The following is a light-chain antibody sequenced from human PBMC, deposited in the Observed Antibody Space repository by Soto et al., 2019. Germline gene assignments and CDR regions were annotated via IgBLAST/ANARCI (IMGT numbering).Light chain of an antibody. V-gene: IGKV4-1*01. CDR1: QSVLYSSNNKNY. Sequence: DIVMTQSPDSLAVSLGERATINCKSSQSVLYSSNNKNYLAWYQQKPGQPPKLLIYWASTRESGVPARFSGSGSGTDFTLTITSLQAEDVAVYYCQQYFGTPLTFGGGTKVDIK. CDR3: QQYFGTPLT. CDR2: WAS. J-gene: IGKJ4*01.